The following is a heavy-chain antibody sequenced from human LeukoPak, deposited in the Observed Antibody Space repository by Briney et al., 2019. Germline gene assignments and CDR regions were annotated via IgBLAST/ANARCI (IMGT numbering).Heavy chain of an antibody. CDR2: ISGSGGST. V-gene: IGHV3-23*01. CDR1: GFTFSSYA. CDR3: AKDQQRWYLGGLFDY. Sequence: PGGSLRLSCAASGFTFSSYAMSWVRQAPGKGLEGVSAISGSGGSTYYADSVKGRFTISRDNSKNTLYLQMNSLRAEDTAVYYCAKDQQRWYLGGLFDYWGQGTLVTVSS. J-gene: IGHJ4*02. D-gene: IGHD4-23*01.